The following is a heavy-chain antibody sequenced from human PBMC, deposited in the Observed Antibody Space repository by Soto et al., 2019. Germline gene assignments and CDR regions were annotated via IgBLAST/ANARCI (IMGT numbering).Heavy chain of an antibody. J-gene: IGHJ4*02. CDR3: AKDHERWLQSPVLFYDY. CDR2: ISYDVSNK. V-gene: IGHV3-30*18. D-gene: IGHD5-12*01. CDR1: GFTVSSYC. Sequence: PXESLSLSCAASGFTVSSYCMHWVRQAPGKGLEWVAVISYDVSNKYYADSVKGRFTISRDNSKNTLYLQMNSLRAEDTAVYYCAKDHERWLQSPVLFYDYWGQGTLVTVSS.